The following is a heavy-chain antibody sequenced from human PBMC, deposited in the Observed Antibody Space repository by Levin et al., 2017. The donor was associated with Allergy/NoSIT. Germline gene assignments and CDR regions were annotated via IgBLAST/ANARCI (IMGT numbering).Heavy chain of an antibody. CDR3: ARQVGYGDFDF. CDR1: GYSSTSYW. D-gene: IGHD4-17*01. J-gene: IGHJ4*02. Sequence: GESLKISCKGSGYSSTSYWISWVRQMPGKGLEWMGRIDPSDSYTNYSPSFQGHVTISADKSISTAYLQWSSLKASDIAMYYCARQVGYGDFDFWGQGTLVSVSS. V-gene: IGHV5-10-1*01. CDR2: IDPSDSYT.